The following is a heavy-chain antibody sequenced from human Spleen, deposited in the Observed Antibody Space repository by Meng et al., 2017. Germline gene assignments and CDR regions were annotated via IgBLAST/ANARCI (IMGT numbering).Heavy chain of an antibody. V-gene: IGHV4-39*07. CDR3: ARILIAATGKFDY. D-gene: IGHD6-13*01. CDR1: GGSISSSSYY. CDR2: IYYGGST. J-gene: IGHJ4*02. Sequence: GSLRLSCTVSGGSISSSSYYCGWVRQPPGKGLEWIGDIYYGGSTYYNPSLKSRVTMWVDTSKNKFSLRLSSVTAADTAVYYCARILIAATGKFDYWGQGILVTVSS.